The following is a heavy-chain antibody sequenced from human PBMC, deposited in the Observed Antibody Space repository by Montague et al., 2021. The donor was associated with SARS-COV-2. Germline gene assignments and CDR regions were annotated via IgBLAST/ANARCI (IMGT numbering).Heavy chain of an antibody. Sequence: SLRLSCAASGFTFSSYWMSWVRQAPGKGLEWVANIKQDGSEKYYVDSVEGRFTISRDNAKNSLYLQMNSLRAEDTAVYYCARDPVDRITIFGVVSGYYYYGMDVWGQGTTVTVS. V-gene: IGHV3-7*01. CDR3: ARDPVDRITIFGVVSGYYYYGMDV. CDR1: GFTFSSYW. CDR2: IKQDGSEK. D-gene: IGHD3-3*01. J-gene: IGHJ6*02.